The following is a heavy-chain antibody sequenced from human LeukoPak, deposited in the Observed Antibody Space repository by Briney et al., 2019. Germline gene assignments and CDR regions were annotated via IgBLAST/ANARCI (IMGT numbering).Heavy chain of an antibody. Sequence: GGSLRLSCAASGFTFSSYSMNWVRQAPGKGLEWVSYISSSSSTIYYADSVKGRFTISRDNAKNSLYLQMNSLRAEDTAVYYCARESADSSGYHPHFDYWGQGTLVTVSS. CDR2: ISSSSSTI. V-gene: IGHV3-48*04. CDR1: GFTFSSYS. D-gene: IGHD3-22*01. CDR3: ARESADSSGYHPHFDY. J-gene: IGHJ4*02.